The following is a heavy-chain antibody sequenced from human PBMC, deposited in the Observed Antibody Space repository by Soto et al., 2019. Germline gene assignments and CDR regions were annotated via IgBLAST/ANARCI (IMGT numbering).Heavy chain of an antibody. Sequence: ASVNVSCKAAGYTFTIYAMHWGRQAPRQRLEWMGWINAGNGNTKYSQKFQGRVTITRDTSASTAYMELSSLRSEDTAVYYCARGGGYCSSTSCPPYYYYYYMDVWGKGTTVTVSS. CDR1: GYTFTIYA. D-gene: IGHD2-2*03. CDR3: ARGGGYCSSTSCPPYYYYYYMDV. V-gene: IGHV1-3*01. CDR2: INAGNGNT. J-gene: IGHJ6*03.